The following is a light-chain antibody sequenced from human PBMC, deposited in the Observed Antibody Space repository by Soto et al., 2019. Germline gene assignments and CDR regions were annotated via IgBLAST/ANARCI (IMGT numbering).Light chain of an antibody. CDR3: QQYNSFIWT. CDR1: QSISSW. CDR2: KAS. V-gene: IGKV1-5*03. J-gene: IGKJ1*01. Sequence: DIQMTQSPSTLSASVGDRVTIICRASQSISSWLAWYQQKPGKAPKLLISKASNLDSGVPSRFSGSGSGTEFNLTISSLQTEDFATYYCQQYNSFIWTFGRGTKVDIK.